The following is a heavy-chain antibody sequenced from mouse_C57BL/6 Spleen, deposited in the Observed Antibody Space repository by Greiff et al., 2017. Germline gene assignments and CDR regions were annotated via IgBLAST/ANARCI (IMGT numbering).Heavy chain of an antibody. D-gene: IGHD1-1*01. V-gene: IGHV1-15*01. CDR2: IDPETGGT. Sequence: QVQLQQSGAELVRPGASVTLSCKASGYTFTDYEMHWVKQTPVHGLEWIGAIDPETGGTAYNQKFKGKAILTADKSSSTAYMGLRSLTSEDSAVYYGTRYSSNAMDYWGQGTSVTVSS. CDR1: GYTFTDYE. CDR3: TRYSSNAMDY. J-gene: IGHJ4*01.